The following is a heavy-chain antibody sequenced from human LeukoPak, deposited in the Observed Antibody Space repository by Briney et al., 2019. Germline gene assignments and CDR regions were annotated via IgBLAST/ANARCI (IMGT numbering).Heavy chain of an antibody. Sequence: GGSLRLSCAASRFTFNNYGMHWVRQAPGKGLEWVAFIRYDGSNKYYADSVKGRFSISRDNSKNTLYLQMNSLRPEDTAVYYCAKLGEGGYSYDYLPYYFDYWGQGTLVTVSS. CDR1: RFTFNNYG. V-gene: IGHV3-30*02. CDR3: AKLGEGGYSYDYLPYYFDY. CDR2: IRYDGSNK. D-gene: IGHD5-18*01. J-gene: IGHJ4*02.